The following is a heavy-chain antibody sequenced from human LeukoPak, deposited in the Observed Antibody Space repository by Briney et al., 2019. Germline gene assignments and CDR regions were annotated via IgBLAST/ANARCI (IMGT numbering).Heavy chain of an antibody. V-gene: IGHV1-18*01. D-gene: IGHD6-19*01. J-gene: IGHJ6*03. CDR1: GYTFTSYG. Sequence: ASVKVSCKASGYTFTSYGISWVRQAPGQGLEWMGWISAYNGNTNYAQKFQGRVTMTRDTSISTAYMELSRLRSDDTAVYYCARDRGSGWPAYMDVWGKGTTVTVSS. CDR2: ISAYNGNT. CDR3: ARDRGSGWPAYMDV.